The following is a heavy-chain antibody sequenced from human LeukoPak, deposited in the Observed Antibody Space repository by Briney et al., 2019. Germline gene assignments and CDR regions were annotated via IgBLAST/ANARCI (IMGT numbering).Heavy chain of an antibody. J-gene: IGHJ5*02. CDR3: ARGNVLLWFGELSPNNWFDP. CDR2: IYYSGST. Sequence: SETLSLTCTVSGGSISSYYWSWIRQPPGKGLEWIGYIYYSGSTNYNPSLKSRVTISVDTSKNQFSLKLSSVTAADTAVYYCARGNVLLWFGELSPNNWFDPWGQGTLVTVSS. V-gene: IGHV4-59*01. D-gene: IGHD3-10*01. CDR1: GGSISSYY.